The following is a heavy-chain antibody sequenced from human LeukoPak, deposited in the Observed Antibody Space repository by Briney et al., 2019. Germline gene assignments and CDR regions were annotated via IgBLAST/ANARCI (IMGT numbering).Heavy chain of an antibody. CDR1: GGSFSSDSYY. J-gene: IGHJ4*02. CDR2: IYTSGST. V-gene: IGHV4-61*02. Sequence: TLSLTCTVSGGSFSSDSYYWNWIRQPAGKGLEWIGRIYTSGSTNYNPSLKSRVTISVDTSKSQFSLKLSSVTAADTALYCCVGSQARHSGYDQTLDYWGQGTLVTVSS. CDR3: VGSQARHSGYDQTLDY. D-gene: IGHD5-12*01.